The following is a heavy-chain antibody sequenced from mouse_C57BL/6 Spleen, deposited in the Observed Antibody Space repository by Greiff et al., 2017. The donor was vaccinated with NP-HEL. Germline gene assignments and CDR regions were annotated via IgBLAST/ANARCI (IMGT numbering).Heavy chain of an antibody. CDR2: IYPGSGST. Sequence: VQLQQSGAELVKPGASVKLSCKASGYTFTEYTIHWVKQRSGQGLEWIGDIYPGSGSTNYNEKFKSKATLTVDTSSSTAYMQLSSLTSEDSAVYYCAREAYYYGSSGLFDYWGQGTTLTVSS. CDR1: GYTFTEYT. CDR3: AREAYYYGSSGLFDY. D-gene: IGHD1-1*01. J-gene: IGHJ2*01. V-gene: IGHV1-55*01.